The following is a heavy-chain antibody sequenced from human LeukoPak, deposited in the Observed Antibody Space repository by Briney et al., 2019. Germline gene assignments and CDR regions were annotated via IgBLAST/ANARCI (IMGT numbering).Heavy chain of an antibody. CDR2: INPSGGFS. D-gene: IGHD3-16*01. CDR3: AREGLPGAFDI. J-gene: IGHJ3*02. V-gene: IGHV1-46*01. Sequence: ASVKVSCKASGYTLTSYYMHWVRQAPGQGLEWMGIINPSGGFSRYVQKFQGRVTMTRDTSTSTAYMEMISLRSEDTAVYYCAREGLPGAFDIWGQGTMVTVSS. CDR1: GYTLTSYY.